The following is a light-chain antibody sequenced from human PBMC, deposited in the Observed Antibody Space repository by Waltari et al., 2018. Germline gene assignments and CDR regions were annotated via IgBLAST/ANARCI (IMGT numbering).Light chain of an antibody. Sequence: DLSQPPSVSVSPGQTASITCSGDNLGDKFVYWYKQKTDQSPVLVVYQDTKRPSGVTERFSGSNSGNTATLTISETQAAEEADYYCQAWDSRIVVFGGGTKLTVL. CDR1: NLGDKF. CDR3: QAWDSRIVV. J-gene: IGLJ2*01. V-gene: IGLV3-1*01. CDR2: QDT.